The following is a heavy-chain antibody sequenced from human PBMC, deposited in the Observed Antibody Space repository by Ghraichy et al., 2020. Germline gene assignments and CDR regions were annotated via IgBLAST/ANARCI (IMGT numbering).Heavy chain of an antibody. CDR2: ISYDGTYK. Sequence: GGSLRLSCAASGFTFSRYTMNWVRQAPGKGLEWVAVISYDGTYKYYADSVKGRFTISRDNSKITLYLQMNSLRAEDTAVYYCAKGALSGYSIQPDFYYWGQGTLVTVSS. J-gene: IGHJ4*02. CDR1: GFTFSRYT. V-gene: IGHV3-30*18. CDR3: AKGALSGYSIQPDFYY. D-gene: IGHD3-22*01.